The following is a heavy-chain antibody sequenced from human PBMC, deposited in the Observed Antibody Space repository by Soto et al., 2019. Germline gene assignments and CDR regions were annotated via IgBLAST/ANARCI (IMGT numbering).Heavy chain of an antibody. CDR3: ASAMWELLHWFDP. CDR2: INPNSGGT. V-gene: IGHV1-2*02. Sequence: VASVKVSCKASGYTFTGYYMHWVRQAPGQGLEWMGWINPNSGGTNYAQKFQGRVTMTRDTSISTAYMELSRLRSDDTAVYYCASAMWELLHWFDPWGQGTLVTVSS. D-gene: IGHD1-26*01. CDR1: GYTFTGYY. J-gene: IGHJ5*02.